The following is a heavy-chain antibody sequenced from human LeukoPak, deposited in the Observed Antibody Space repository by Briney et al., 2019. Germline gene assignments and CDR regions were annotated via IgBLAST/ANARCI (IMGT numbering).Heavy chain of an antibody. D-gene: IGHD5-12*01. Sequence: GGSLRLSCAASGFTFNNYAMNWVRQTPGKGLQWVSAVSGDGQRTFYADSVKGRFTIFRDNSMNTLSLQMNSLRAEDTALYYCAKGGYDYVEVGYFDSWGQGTLVTVSS. J-gene: IGHJ4*02. V-gene: IGHV3-23*01. CDR3: AKGGYDYVEVGYFDS. CDR1: GFTFNNYA. CDR2: VSGDGQRT.